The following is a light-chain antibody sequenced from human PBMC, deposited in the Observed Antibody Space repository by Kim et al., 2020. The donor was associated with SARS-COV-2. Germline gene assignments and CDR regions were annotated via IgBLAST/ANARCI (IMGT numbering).Light chain of an antibody. J-gene: IGKJ3*01. Sequence: PGDRATLSCRASQSIGSLLAWYQQKPGQTPRLLIYDASNRATGIPARFSGSGSGTDFTLTINSLEPDDFAVYYCQHRDSWPPKFTFGPGTKVDIK. CDR2: DAS. CDR1: QSIGSL. V-gene: IGKV3-11*01. CDR3: QHRDSWPPKFT.